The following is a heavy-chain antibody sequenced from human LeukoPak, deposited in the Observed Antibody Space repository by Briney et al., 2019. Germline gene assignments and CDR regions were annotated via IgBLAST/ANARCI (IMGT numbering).Heavy chain of an antibody. V-gene: IGHV3-23*01. D-gene: IGHD3-10*01. Sequence: PGGSLRLSCAASGFTFSTYAMIWVRQAAGKGPEWVSAISGSGSNTYYADSVKGRFTISRDNSKNTLSLQMNSLRAEDTAVYYCAKDHQARSLRFAGDFDYWGQGTLVTVSS. J-gene: IGHJ4*02. CDR3: AKDHQARSLRFAGDFDY. CDR1: GFTFSTYA. CDR2: ISGSGSNT.